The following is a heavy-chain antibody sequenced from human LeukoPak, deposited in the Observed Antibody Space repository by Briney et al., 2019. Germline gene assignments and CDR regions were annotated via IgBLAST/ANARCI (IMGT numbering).Heavy chain of an antibody. Sequence: PGGSLRLSCAASGFTFSSYSMNWVRQAPGKGLEWVSSISSSSSYIYYADSVKGRFTISRDNAKNSLYLQMNSLRAEDTAVYYCASSRWSSSFRFDYWGQGTLVTVSS. J-gene: IGHJ4*02. CDR1: GFTFSSYS. CDR3: ASSRWSSSFRFDY. D-gene: IGHD6-6*01. CDR2: ISSSSSYI. V-gene: IGHV3-21*01.